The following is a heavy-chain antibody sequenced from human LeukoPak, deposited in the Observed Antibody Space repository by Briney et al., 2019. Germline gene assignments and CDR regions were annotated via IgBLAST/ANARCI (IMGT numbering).Heavy chain of an antibody. J-gene: IGHJ6*03. V-gene: IGHV1-18*01. D-gene: IGHD3-22*01. CDR3: AGYVALDSSGYYSYYYYYMDV. CDR1: GYTFTSYG. Sequence: GASVKVSCKASGYTFTSYGISWVRQAPGQGLEWMGWISAYNGNTNYAQKLQGRVTMTTDTSTSTAYMELRSLRSDDTAVYYCAGYVALDSSGYYSYYYYYMDVWGKGTTVTVSS. CDR2: ISAYNGNT.